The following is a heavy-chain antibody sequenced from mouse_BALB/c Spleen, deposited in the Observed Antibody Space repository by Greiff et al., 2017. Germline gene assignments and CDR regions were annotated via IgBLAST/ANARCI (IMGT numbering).Heavy chain of an antibody. V-gene: IGHV1-53*01. CDR3: TRSYYDDGAWFAY. D-gene: IGHD2-4*01. CDR1: GYIFTSYY. Sequence: QVQLQQSGAELVKPGASVKLSCKASGYIFTSYYMYWVKQRPGQGLEWIGRINPSNGGTNFNEKFKSKATLTVDKSSSTAYMQLSSLTSEDSAVYYCTRSYYDDGAWFAYWGQGTLVTVSA. J-gene: IGHJ3*01. CDR2: INPSNGGT.